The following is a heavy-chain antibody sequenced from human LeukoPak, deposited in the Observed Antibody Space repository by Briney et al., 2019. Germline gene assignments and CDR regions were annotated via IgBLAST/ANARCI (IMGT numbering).Heavy chain of an antibody. CDR1: GFSLGDYA. J-gene: IGHJ6*03. D-gene: IGHD2-2*01. CDR2: ITWGSGTI. V-gene: IGHV3-9*01. CDR3: AKGKSIASLWYMDV. Sequence: PGRSLRLSCEASGFSLGDYAMHWVRQIPGKGLEWVSGITWGSGTIDYAGSVRGRFTISRDNAKNSLYLQMNTLRPEDTAIYYCAKGKSIASLWYMDVWGKGTTVIVSS.